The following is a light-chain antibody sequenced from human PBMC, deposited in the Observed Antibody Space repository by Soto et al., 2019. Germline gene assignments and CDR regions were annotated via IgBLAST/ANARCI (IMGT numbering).Light chain of an antibody. Sequence: EIVLTQSPCTLSLSPGERATLSCRASQSVSSSYLAWYQQKPGQAPRLLIYGASSRATGIPDRFSGSGSGTDFTLTISRLEPEDFAVYYCQQYGSSLTWTFGQGTRWISN. J-gene: IGKJ1*01. CDR1: QSVSSSY. CDR2: GAS. V-gene: IGKV3-20*01. CDR3: QQYGSSLTWT.